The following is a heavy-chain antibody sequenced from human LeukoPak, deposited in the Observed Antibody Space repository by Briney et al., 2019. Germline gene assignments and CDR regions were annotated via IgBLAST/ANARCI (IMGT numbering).Heavy chain of an antibody. D-gene: IGHD2-15*01. J-gene: IGHJ4*02. CDR2: IYTSGST. Sequence: SETLSLTCTVSGGSISSYYWSWIRQPAGKGLEWIGRIYTSGSTNYNPSLKSRVTISVDKSKNQFSLKLSSVTAADTAVYYCAGVTLAAAAYYFDYWGQGTLVTVSS. CDR1: GGSISSYY. CDR3: AGVTLAAAAYYFDY. V-gene: IGHV4-4*07.